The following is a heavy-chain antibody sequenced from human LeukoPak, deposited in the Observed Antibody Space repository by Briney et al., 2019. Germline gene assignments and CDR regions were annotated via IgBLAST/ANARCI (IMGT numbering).Heavy chain of an antibody. Sequence: SETLSLTCAVYGGSFSGYYWSWIRQPPGKGLEWIGEINHSGSTKYNPSLKSRVTVSVDTSKNQFSLNLTSVTAADTAVFYCARVDGHGGGGFDYWGQGTLVSVFS. V-gene: IGHV4-34*01. CDR1: GGSFSGYY. D-gene: IGHD4-23*01. CDR2: INHSGST. CDR3: ARVDGHGGGGFDY. J-gene: IGHJ4*02.